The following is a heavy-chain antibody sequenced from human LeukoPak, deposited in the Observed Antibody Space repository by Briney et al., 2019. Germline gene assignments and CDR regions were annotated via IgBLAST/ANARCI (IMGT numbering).Heavy chain of an antibody. V-gene: IGHV3-23*01. D-gene: IGHD2-21*02. CDR2: ISSSGGSR. CDR1: GFTFTNYA. J-gene: IGHJ4*02. CDR3: AKGSAGDCFSACDH. Sequence: PGGSLRLSCTASGFTFTNYAMTWVRLAPGKGLEWVSGISSSGGSRWHADSVKGRFTISRDNSKNTLYLQMNSLRAEDTALYYCAKGSAGDCFSACDHWGQGTLVTVSS.